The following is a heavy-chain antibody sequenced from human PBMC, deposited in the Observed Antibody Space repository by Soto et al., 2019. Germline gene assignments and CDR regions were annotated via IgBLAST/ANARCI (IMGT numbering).Heavy chain of an antibody. CDR1: GYTFTSYY. Sequence: ASVKVSCKASGYTFTSYYMHWVRQAPGQGLEWMGIINPSGGSTSYAQKFQGRVTMTRDTSTSTVYMELSSLRSEDTAVYYCSRQFYYDSSGYDGRANFDYWGQGTLVTVSS. CDR3: SRQFYYDSSGYDGRANFDY. J-gene: IGHJ4*02. D-gene: IGHD3-22*01. V-gene: IGHV1-46*03. CDR2: INPSGGST.